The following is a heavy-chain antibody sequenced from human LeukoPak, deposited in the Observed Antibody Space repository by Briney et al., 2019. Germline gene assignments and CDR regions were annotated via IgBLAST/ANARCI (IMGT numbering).Heavy chain of an antibody. D-gene: IGHD2-2*01. CDR1: GYTFTSYY. Sequence: ASVKVSCKASGYTFTSYYMHWVRQAPGQGLEWMGIINPSGGSTSYAQKFQGRVTMTRDTSTSTVYMELSSLRSEDTAVYYCARGGVIVVVPAAQIVDYWGQGTLVTVSS. CDR3: ARGGVIVVVPAAQIVDY. V-gene: IGHV1-46*01. CDR2: INPSGGST. J-gene: IGHJ4*02.